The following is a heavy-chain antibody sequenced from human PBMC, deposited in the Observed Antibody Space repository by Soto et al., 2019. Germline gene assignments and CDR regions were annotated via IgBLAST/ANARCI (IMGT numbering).Heavy chain of an antibody. CDR3: ARGRAIAASYYYYYYMDV. D-gene: IGHD6-6*01. V-gene: IGHV4-39*01. CDR2: IYYSGST. CDR1: GGSIYTDDW. Sequence: PSETLSLTCAVSGGSIYTDDWWTWIRQPPGKGLEWIGSIYYSGSTYYNPSLKSRVTISVDTSKNQFSLKLSSVTAADTAVYYCARGRAIAASYYYYYYMDVWSKGTTVTVSS. J-gene: IGHJ6*03.